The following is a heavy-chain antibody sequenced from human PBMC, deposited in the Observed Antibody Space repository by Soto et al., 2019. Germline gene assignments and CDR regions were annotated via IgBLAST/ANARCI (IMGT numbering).Heavy chain of an antibody. D-gene: IGHD3-22*01. V-gene: IGHV3-33*01. Sequence: QVQLLESGGGVVQPGRSLRLSCAVSGFTFSRYGMHWVRQAPGKGLEWVAVIWYDGSNKYYADSVKGRFTISRDISKNTLYLQMNNLRAEDTAVYYCARDVDTSGHYSWFDPWGQGTLVTVSS. CDR2: IWYDGSNK. CDR3: ARDVDTSGHYSWFDP. J-gene: IGHJ5*02. CDR1: GFTFSRYG.